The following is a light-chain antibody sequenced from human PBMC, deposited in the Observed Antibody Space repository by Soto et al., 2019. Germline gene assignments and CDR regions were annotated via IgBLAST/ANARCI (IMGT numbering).Light chain of an antibody. CDR1: QSLAYSDGNTY. CDR3: VQGTHWPPYT. CDR2: KVS. Sequence: DVVMTQSPLSLPVTLGQPASISCRSSQSLAYSDGNTYLNWFQQRPGQSPRRLIYKVSNRDSGVPDRFSGSGSGTDFTLKISRVEAEDGGVYYCVQGTHWPPYTFGQWTKLKIQ. J-gene: IGKJ2*01. V-gene: IGKV2-30*01.